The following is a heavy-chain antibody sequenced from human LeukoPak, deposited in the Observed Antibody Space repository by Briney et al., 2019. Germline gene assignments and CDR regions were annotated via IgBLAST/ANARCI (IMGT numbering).Heavy chain of an antibody. CDR1: RFTFIDYA. V-gene: IGHV3-11*01. Sequence: GGYLRLSCAASRFTFIDYAMSWIRQAPSQGLEWVSYISLIGETIDYPYSVKGRFSIYRDNAKNSLYLEMKSLSAEDTAVYYCAGYHWNSGVVYWGQGTLVTVSS. J-gene: IGHJ4*02. D-gene: IGHD1-7*01. CDR3: AGYHWNSGVVY. CDR2: ISLIGETI.